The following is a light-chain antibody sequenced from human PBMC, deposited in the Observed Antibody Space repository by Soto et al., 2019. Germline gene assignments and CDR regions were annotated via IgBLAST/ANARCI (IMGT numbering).Light chain of an antibody. CDR2: GAS. V-gene: IGKV3-20*01. CDR1: QSLSASY. CDR3: QQYGGSSWT. J-gene: IGKJ1*01. Sequence: IVLTQSPGTLCLSPGERATLFCRSSQSLSASYLAWYQQKPGQAPRLXVYGASSRATGIPDRFSGSGSGTDFTLIISRLEPEDFAVYYCQQYGGSSWTFGQGTKVDI.